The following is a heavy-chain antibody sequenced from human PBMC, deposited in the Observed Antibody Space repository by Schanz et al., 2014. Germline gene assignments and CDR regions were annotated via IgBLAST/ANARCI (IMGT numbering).Heavy chain of an antibody. CDR1: GDTFSKYN. V-gene: IGHV1-69*02. D-gene: IGHD6-19*01. Sequence: QVQLVQSVPEVKKPGSSVKVSCQAFGDTFSKYNIMWVRQVPGQGLEWLGRIMPLRGIGNNAWKFQDRLTITADKSMNITYMELSSLGTEDAAVYYCTRLRRADPNGFDVWGQGTTVAVS. CDR3: TRLRRADPNGFDV. CDR2: IMPLRGIG. J-gene: IGHJ6*02.